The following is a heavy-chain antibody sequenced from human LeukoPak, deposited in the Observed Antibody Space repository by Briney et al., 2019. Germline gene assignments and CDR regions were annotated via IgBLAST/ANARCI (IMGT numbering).Heavy chain of an antibody. D-gene: IGHD3-22*01. CDR2: INPNSGGT. Sequence: ASVKVSCTASGYTFTGYYMHWVRQAPGQGLEWMGWINPNSGGTNYAQKFQGRVTMTRDTSISTAYMELSRLRSDDTAVYYCAREPMNRVHMDVWGKGTTVTVSS. J-gene: IGHJ6*03. CDR1: GYTFTGYY. CDR3: AREPMNRVHMDV. V-gene: IGHV1-2*02.